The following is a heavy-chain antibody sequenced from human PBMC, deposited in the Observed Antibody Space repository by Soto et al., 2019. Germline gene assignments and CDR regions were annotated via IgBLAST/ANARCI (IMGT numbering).Heavy chain of an antibody. J-gene: IGHJ5*02. D-gene: IGHD1-26*01. CDR1: GFTFSNYA. CDR3: ARAAVPVNGQWDYFDP. CDR2: IHGSGAGT. V-gene: IGHV3-23*01. Sequence: EAQLLESGGGLVQPGGSLRLSCAASGFTFSNYAMSWVRQAPGKGLEWVSSIHGSGAGTYYTDSVKGRFTVSRDDSKKTLYLQMSSLTVDDTAVYYCARAAVPVNGQWDYFDPWGQGTLVTVSS.